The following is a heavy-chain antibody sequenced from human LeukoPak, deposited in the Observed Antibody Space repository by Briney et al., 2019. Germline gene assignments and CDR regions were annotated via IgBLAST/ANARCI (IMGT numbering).Heavy chain of an antibody. CDR3: ASEDY. CDR2: ISSDGGST. CDR1: GFTFSMYA. J-gene: IGHJ4*02. Sequence: GGSLRLSCAASGFTFSMYAMHWVRQAPGKGLEYVSAISSDGGSTYYANSVKGRFTISRDNSKNTLYLQMGSLRAEDMAVYYCASEDYWGQGTLVTVSS. V-gene: IGHV3-64*01.